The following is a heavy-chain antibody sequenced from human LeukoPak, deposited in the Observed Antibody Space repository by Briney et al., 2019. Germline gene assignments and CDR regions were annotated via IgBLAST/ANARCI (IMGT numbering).Heavy chain of an antibody. D-gene: IGHD5-18*01. J-gene: IGHJ4*02. CDR3: AGRVTGYSSGYVY. CDR2: ISGSAHKI. V-gene: IGHV3-23*01. Sequence: GGSLRLSCVASGFTLSNYAMSWVRQAPEKGLDWVSVISGSAHKIRYADSVKGRFTISRDNSENTVYLQMNNLRAEDTALYYCAGRVTGYSSGYVYWGQGTLVTVSS. CDR1: GFTLSNYA.